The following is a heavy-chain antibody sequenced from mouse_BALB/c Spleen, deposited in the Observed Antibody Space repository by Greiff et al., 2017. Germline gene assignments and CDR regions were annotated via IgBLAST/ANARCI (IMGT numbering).Heavy chain of an antibody. V-gene: IGHV1S137*01. J-gene: IGHJ4*01. D-gene: IGHD4-1*01. CDR3: ARSGLGRGAMDY. Sequence: QVQLQQSGAELVRPGVSVKISCKGSGYTFTDYAMHWVKQSHAKSLEWIGVISTYYGDASYNQKFKGKATMTVDKSSSTAYMELARLTSEDSAIYYCARSGLGRGAMDYWGQGTSVTVSS. CDR1: GYTFTDYA. CDR2: ISTYYGDA.